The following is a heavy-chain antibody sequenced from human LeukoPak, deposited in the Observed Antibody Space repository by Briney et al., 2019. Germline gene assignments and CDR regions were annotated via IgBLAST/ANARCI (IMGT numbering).Heavy chain of an antibody. CDR1: GXSISGTSYY. J-gene: IGHJ2*01. CDR2: VYYSGSP. Sequence: SETLSLTCTVSGXSISGTSYYWGWIRQPPGKGLEWIGSVYYSGSPYYNPSLKSQVTISVDTSRNEFSLKLNSVTAADTAVYYCARADRYCGGDCYSGAWYFDLWGRGTLVTVSS. D-gene: IGHD2-21*02. CDR3: ARADRYCGGDCYSGAWYFDL. V-gene: IGHV4-39*01.